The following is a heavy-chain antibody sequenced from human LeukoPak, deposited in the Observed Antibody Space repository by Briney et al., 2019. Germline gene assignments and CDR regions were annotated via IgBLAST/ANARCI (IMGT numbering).Heavy chain of an antibody. J-gene: IGHJ4*02. CDR3: ARESRAYYDFWSGYGDY. V-gene: IGHV3-21*01. D-gene: IGHD3-3*01. CDR2: ISSSSGYM. CDR1: GFTFSNYG. Sequence: GGSLRLSCAPSGFTFSNYGLHWVRQAPGKGLEWVSSISSSSGYMYYADSVKGRFTISRDNAKNSLYLQMNSLRAEDTAVYYCARESRAYYDFWSGYGDYWGQGTLVTVSS.